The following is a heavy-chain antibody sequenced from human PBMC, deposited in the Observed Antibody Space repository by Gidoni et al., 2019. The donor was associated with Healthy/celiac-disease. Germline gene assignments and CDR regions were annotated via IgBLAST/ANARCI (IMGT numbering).Heavy chain of an antibody. CDR2: IWYDGSNK. CDR1: GCHFSHYA. Sequence: QVQLVESGGGVVQPGRSLRLSCAASGCHFSHYAMHWVRQAPGKGLEGVAVIWYDGSNKYYADSVKGRFTISRDNSKNTLYLQMNSLRAEDTAVYYCARDVGSCSGGSCYSDAFDIWGQGTMVTVSS. V-gene: IGHV3-33*01. J-gene: IGHJ3*02. CDR3: ARDVGSCSGGSCYSDAFDI. D-gene: IGHD2-15*01.